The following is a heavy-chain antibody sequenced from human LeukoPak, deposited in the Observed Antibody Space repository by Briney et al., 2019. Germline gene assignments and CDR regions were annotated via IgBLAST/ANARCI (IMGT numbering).Heavy chain of an antibody. Sequence: GGSLRLSCAASGFLFRGYAMTWVRQAPGKGLEWVSSIRGSGGTTFYADSVKARFPISRDNTKNTLFVPMNSLRPQDTAVYYCAKDPIVGFGVDLDPWGQGTLVTVSS. CDR2: IRGSGGTT. J-gene: IGHJ5*02. CDR3: AKDPIVGFGVDLDP. D-gene: IGHD3-3*01. V-gene: IGHV3-23*01. CDR1: GFLFRGYA.